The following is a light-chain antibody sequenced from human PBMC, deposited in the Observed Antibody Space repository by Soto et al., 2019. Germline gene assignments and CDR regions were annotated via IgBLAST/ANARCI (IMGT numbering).Light chain of an antibody. CDR2: QAS. V-gene: IGKV1-5*03. J-gene: IGKJ1*01. Sequence: DLQMTQSPSTLSGSVGDRVTITCRASQSLNIWLAWYQQKPGRAPKLLIYQASTLACGVPSRFSGSGSGTEFILTIGSLQPEDFATYYCQHYKSYSRTLGQGTKVDI. CDR3: QHYKSYSRT. CDR1: QSLNIW.